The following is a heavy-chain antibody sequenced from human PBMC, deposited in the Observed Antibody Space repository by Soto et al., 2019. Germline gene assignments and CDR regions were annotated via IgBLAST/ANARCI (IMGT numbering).Heavy chain of an antibody. D-gene: IGHD6-25*01. Sequence: SETLSLTCAVSGYSVSSGYYWGRIRQPPGKGLEWIGSIYHSGSTYYNPSLKSRVTISVDTSKNQFSLKLSSVTAADTAVYYCAREKAARRFDYWGQGTLVTVSS. CDR2: IYHSGST. CDR1: GYSVSSGYY. V-gene: IGHV4-38-2*02. J-gene: IGHJ4*02. CDR3: AREKAARRFDY.